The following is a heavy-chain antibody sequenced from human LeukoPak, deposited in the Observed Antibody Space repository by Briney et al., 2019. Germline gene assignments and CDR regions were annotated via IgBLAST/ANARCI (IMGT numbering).Heavy chain of an antibody. D-gene: IGHD6-13*01. Sequence: ASVKVSCKASGYTFTSSDINWVRQATGQRLEWMGWMNPNTDKTGYARNFQGRVTMTKNISISTAYMEVSSLTYEDTAIYYCARGRPGLASAGIYDFWGQGTLITVSS. CDR3: ARGRPGLASAGIYDF. V-gene: IGHV1-8*01. J-gene: IGHJ4*02. CDR1: GYTFTSSD. CDR2: MNPNTDKT.